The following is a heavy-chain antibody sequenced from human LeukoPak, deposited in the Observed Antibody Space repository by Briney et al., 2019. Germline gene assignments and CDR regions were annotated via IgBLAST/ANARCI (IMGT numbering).Heavy chain of an antibody. V-gene: IGHV1-46*01. D-gene: IGHD3-16*02. Sequence: ASVKVSCKASGYTFTSYYMHWVRQAPGQGLEWMGIINPSGGSTSYAQRFQGRVTMTRDTSTSTVYMVLSSLRSEDTAVYYCARGMSMITFGGVIAPDFDYWGQGTLVTVSS. CDR2: INPSGGST. CDR1: GYTFTSYY. CDR3: ARGMSMITFGGVIAPDFDY. J-gene: IGHJ4*02.